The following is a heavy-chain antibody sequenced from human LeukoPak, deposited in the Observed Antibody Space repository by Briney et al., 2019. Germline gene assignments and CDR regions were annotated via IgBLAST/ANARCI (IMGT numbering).Heavy chain of an antibody. Sequence: GGSLRLSCAPSGFTFSNYALSWVRQAPGKGLEWVSAISGSGGTTYYADSVKGRFTISRDNSKNTLYLQMNSLRAEDMAAYYCAMELRYFDWGNWFDPWGQGTLVTVSS. J-gene: IGHJ5*02. CDR1: GFTFSNYA. CDR3: AMELRYFDWGNWFDP. CDR2: ISGSGGTT. V-gene: IGHV3-23*01. D-gene: IGHD3-9*01.